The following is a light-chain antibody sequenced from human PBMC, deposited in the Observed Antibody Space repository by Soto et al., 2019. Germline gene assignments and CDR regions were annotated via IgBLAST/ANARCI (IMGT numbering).Light chain of an antibody. V-gene: IGLV1-40*01. CDR2: GNS. CDR3: QSYDRSLSGSV. Sequence: QSVLTQPPSVSGAPGQRVTISCTGSSSNIGAGYDVHWYQQLPGTAPKLLIYGNSNRPSGVPDRFSGSKSGTSASLAITWLQAEDEADYYCQSYDRSLSGSVFGTGTKLTVL. J-gene: IGLJ1*01. CDR1: SSNIGAGYD.